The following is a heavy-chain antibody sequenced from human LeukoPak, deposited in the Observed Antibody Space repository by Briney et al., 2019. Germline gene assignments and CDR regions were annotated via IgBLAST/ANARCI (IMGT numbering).Heavy chain of an antibody. V-gene: IGHV3-9*01. CDR1: GFTFDDYA. CDR3: AKDGGSGSYPFDY. J-gene: IGHJ4*02. D-gene: IGHD1-26*01. Sequence: GGSLRLSCAASGFTFDDYAMHWVRQAPGKGLEWVSGISWNSGSIGYADSVKDRFTISRDNAKNSLYLQMSSLRAEDTAVYYCAKDGGSGSYPFDYWGQGTLVTVSS. CDR2: ISWNSGSI.